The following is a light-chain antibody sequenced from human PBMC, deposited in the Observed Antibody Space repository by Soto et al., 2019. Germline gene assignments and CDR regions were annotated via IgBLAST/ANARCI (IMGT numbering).Light chain of an antibody. Sequence: EIVLTQSPGTLSLSPGERATLSCRASQSVSPYLAWYQHKPGQAPRLLIYGASSRVTGIPDRFSGSGSGTYFTLTISRLEPEDVSVYFCQQYGSAPPVTFGPGTKVEIK. J-gene: IGKJ3*01. CDR1: QSVSPY. CDR2: GAS. CDR3: QQYGSAPPVT. V-gene: IGKV3-20*01.